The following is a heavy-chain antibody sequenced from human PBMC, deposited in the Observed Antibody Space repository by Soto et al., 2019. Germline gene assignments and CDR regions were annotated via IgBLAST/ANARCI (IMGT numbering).Heavy chain of an antibody. CDR3: ARENVLSYVDTAIVDHFDY. V-gene: IGHV1-18*01. Sequence: ASVKVSCKASGYTFYTYSISWVRQAPGQGLEWMGWLSGYNGDTHSAQKFQGRVTMNIDTGTSTAYMELRSLRSDDTAMYYCARENVLSYVDTAIVDHFDYWGQGTLVTVSS. D-gene: IGHD5-18*01. CDR1: GYTFYTYS. J-gene: IGHJ4*02. CDR2: LSGYNGDT.